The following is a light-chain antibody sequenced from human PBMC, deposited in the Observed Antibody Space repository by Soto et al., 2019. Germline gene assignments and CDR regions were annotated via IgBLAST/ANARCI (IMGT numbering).Light chain of an antibody. CDR2: RND. Sequence: QSVLTQPPSASGTPGQRVTMSCSGSSSNIGSNDVFWYEQLPGTAPKLLIYRNDQRPSGIPDRLSGSKSGTSASLAISGLRSEDEADYSCCSYAGNYFWVFGGGTKLTVL. CDR1: SSNIGSND. CDR3: CSYAGNYFWV. J-gene: IGLJ3*02. V-gene: IGLV1-47*01.